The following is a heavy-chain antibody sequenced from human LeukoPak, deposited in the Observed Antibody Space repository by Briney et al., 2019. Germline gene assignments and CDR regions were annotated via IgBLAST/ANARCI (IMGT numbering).Heavy chain of an antibody. CDR3: AIKTSYSDFDY. CDR1: GYSFTSYY. CDR2: ISPDSGGT. D-gene: IGHD2-15*01. J-gene: IGHJ4*02. Sequence: ASVKVSCKASGYSFTSYYIHWVRQAPGQGLEWMGWISPDSGGTNNAQEFQGRVTMTRDTSISTAYMEVNRLRSDDTAVYFCAIKTSYSDFDYWGQGTLVTVSS. V-gene: IGHV1-2*02.